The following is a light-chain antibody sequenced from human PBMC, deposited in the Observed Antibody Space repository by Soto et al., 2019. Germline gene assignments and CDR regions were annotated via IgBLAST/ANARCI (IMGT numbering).Light chain of an antibody. V-gene: IGKV3-20*01. CDR2: GAS. CDR3: QQYGSSRT. CDR1: DTIRNL. Sequence: IVLTPSPATLSLSPGERATISCSASDTIRNLLAWYQQRPGQAPRLLIYGASSRATGIPDRFSGSGSGTDFTLTISRLEPEDFAVYYCQQYGSSRTFGQGTKVDIK. J-gene: IGKJ1*01.